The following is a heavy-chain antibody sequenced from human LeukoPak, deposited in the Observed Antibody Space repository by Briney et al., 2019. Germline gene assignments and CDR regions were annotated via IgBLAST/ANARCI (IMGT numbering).Heavy chain of an antibody. D-gene: IGHD3-9*01. V-gene: IGHV3-66*01. CDR1: GFTVSSNY. Sequence: GGSLRLSCAASGFTVSSNYMSWVRQAPGKGLEWVSVIYSGGSTYYADSVKGRFTISRDNSKNTLYLQMNSLRAEDTAVYYCARVRYYDILTGYPYYFDYWGQGTLVTVSS. CDR2: IYSGGST. CDR3: ARVRYYDILTGYPYYFDY. J-gene: IGHJ4*02.